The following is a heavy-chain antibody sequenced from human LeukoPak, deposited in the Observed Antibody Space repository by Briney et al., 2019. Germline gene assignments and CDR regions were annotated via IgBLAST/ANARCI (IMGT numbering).Heavy chain of an antibody. J-gene: IGHJ4*02. D-gene: IGHD3-16*01. CDR3: AREWGGMDY. V-gene: IGHV3-74*01. CDR1: GFTFSSYW. CDR2: INTDGSTT. Sequence: HPGGSLRLSCAASGFTFSSYWMHWVRQAPGKGLVWVSRINTDGSTTSYADSVKGRFTISRDNAKNTLYLQMYSLRAEDTAVYYCAREWGGMDYWGQGTLVTVSS.